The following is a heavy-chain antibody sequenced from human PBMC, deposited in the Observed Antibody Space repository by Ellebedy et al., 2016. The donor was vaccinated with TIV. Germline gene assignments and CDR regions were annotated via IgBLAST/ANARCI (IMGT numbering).Heavy chain of an antibody. CDR3: ATDGSYGDYLSPTHAFVI. J-gene: IGHJ3*02. CDR1: RFSFSSSW. V-gene: IGHV3-7*01. Sequence: GGSLRLSCAASRFSFSSSWMSWVRQAPGKGLEWVANINQDGSEKHYVDSVKGRFTISRDNAKNSLYLQMNSLRVEDTAVYYCATDGSYGDYLSPTHAFVIWGQGTMVTVSS. D-gene: IGHD4-17*01. CDR2: INQDGSEK.